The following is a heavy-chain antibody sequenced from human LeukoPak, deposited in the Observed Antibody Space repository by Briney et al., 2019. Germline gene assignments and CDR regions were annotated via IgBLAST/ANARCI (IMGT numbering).Heavy chain of an antibody. CDR2: INPNSGGT. D-gene: IGHD3-22*01. J-gene: IGHJ4*02. CDR3: ARGPPRYYDSSGCED. V-gene: IGHV1-2*02. Sequence: ASVKVSCKASGYTFTGYYMHWVRQAPGQGLEWMGWINPNSGGTNYAQKFQGRVTMTRDTSISTAYMELSRLRSDDTAVYYCARGPPRYYDSSGCEDWGQGTLVTVSS. CDR1: GYTFTGYY.